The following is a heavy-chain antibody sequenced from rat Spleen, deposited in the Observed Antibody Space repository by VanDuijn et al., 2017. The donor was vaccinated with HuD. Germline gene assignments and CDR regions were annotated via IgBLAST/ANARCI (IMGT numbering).Heavy chain of an antibody. CDR2: ISPSGGST. D-gene: IGHD1-12*02. Sequence: EVQLVESDGGLVQPGRSLKLSCAASGFIFSNYGMHWIRQAPTKGLEWVASISPSGGSTYYRDSVKGRFTISRDNAKSTLYLQMDSLRSEDTATYYCATEALITMMVLITTDYVMDAWGQGASVTVSS. CDR1: GFIFSNYG. CDR3: ATEALITMMVLITTDYVMDA. J-gene: IGHJ4*01. V-gene: IGHV5-19*01.